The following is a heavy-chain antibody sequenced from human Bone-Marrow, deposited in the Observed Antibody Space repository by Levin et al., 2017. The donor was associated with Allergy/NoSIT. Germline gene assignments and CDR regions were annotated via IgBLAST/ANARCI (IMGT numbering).Heavy chain of an antibody. CDR2: ISVYNGNT. Sequence: SGESLKISCKASGYTFGSYGISWVRQAPGQGLEWMGWISVYNGNTDYAQKFQGRVIMTTDTSTTTAYLELRSLRSDDTAVYYCARDTPFYYGSGSYFGEYWGQGTLVTVSS. CDR1: GYTFGSYG. V-gene: IGHV1-18*01. D-gene: IGHD3-10*01. J-gene: IGHJ4*02. CDR3: ARDTPFYYGSGSYFGEY.